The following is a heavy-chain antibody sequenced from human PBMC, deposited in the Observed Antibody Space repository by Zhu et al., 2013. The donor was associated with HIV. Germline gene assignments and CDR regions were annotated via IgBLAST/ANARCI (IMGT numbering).Heavy chain of an antibody. Sequence: QVQLVQSWAEVKKPGASVKVSCKASGYTFTSYYMHWVRQAPGQGLEWMGIINPSGGSTSYAQKFQGRVTMTRDTSTSTVYMELSSLRSEDTAVYYXARWDSSGYYHYYYGMDVWGQGTTVTVSS. J-gene: IGHJ6*02. CDR3: ARWDSSGYYHYYYGMDV. D-gene: IGHD3-22*01. V-gene: IGHV1-46*01. CDR1: GYTFTSYY. CDR2: INPSGGST.